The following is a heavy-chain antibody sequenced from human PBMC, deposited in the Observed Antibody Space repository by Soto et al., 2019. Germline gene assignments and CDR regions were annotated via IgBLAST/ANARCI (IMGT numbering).Heavy chain of an antibody. CDR3: ANQNTAKRAFDI. D-gene: IGHD2-21*02. CDR2: ISADITYT. J-gene: IGHJ3*02. Sequence: EAQLLESGGKLVQPGGSLRLSCAASGFDFINNAMAWVRQAPGKGLEWVSTISADITYTYDADAVRGRFTVSRDNSKNTVYLHMNSLRADDTAVYYCANQNTAKRAFDIWGQGTMVTVSS. CDR1: GFDFINNA. V-gene: IGHV3-23*01.